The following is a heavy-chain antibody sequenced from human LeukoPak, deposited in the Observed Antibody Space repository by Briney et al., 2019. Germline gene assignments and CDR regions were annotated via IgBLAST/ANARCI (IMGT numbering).Heavy chain of an antibody. D-gene: IGHD5-12*01. CDR1: GPSVSSGSYY. J-gene: IGHJ4*02. Sequence: SETLSLTCTVSGPSVSSGSYYWSWIRQPPGKGLEWIGYIYYSGSTNYNPSLKSRVTISVDTSKNQFSLKLSSVTAADAAVYYCAREGGYDFSYFDYWGQGTLVTVSS. CDR2: IYYSGST. CDR3: AREGGYDFSYFDY. V-gene: IGHV4-61*01.